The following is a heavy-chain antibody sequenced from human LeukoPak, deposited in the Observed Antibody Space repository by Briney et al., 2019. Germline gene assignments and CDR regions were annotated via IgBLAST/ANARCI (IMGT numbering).Heavy chain of an antibody. CDR1: GFTFSSYN. CDR2: ISSSSSTI. Sequence: GGSLRLSCAVSGFTFSSYNINWVRQAPGKALEWVSYISSSSSTIYYADSVKGRFTVSRDNAKKSLYLRMNSLRAEDTAVYYCAKEGAFPVVPPAVDYWGQGTLVTVSS. V-gene: IGHV3-48*01. J-gene: IGHJ4*02. CDR3: AKEGAFPVVPPAVDY. D-gene: IGHD2-2*01.